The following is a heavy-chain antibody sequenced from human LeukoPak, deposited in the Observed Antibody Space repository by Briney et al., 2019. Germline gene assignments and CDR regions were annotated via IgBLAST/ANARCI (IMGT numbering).Heavy chain of an antibody. CDR1: GFTFSSYA. Sequence: GGSLRLSCAASGFTFSSYAMSSVRQAPGKGLEWVSAISGSGGSTYYADSVKGRFTISRDNSKNTLYLQMNSLRAEDTAVYYCAKGLYYDIPPYYFDYWGQGTLVTVSS. J-gene: IGHJ4*02. CDR2: ISGSGGST. V-gene: IGHV3-23*01. D-gene: IGHD3-9*01. CDR3: AKGLYYDIPPYYFDY.